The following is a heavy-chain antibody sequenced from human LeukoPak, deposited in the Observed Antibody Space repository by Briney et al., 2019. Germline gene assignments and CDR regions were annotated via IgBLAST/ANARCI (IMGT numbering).Heavy chain of an antibody. V-gene: IGHV3-7*01. D-gene: IGHD6-19*01. CDR3: ARQLLSGWFFDY. Sequence: GGSLRLSCAASGFTFSSFGMHWVRQAPGKGLEWVANIKQDGSEKYYVDSVKGRFTISRDNSKNTLYLQMNSLRAEDTAVYYCARQLLSGWFFDYWGQGALVTVSS. J-gene: IGHJ4*02. CDR1: GFTFSSFG. CDR2: IKQDGSEK.